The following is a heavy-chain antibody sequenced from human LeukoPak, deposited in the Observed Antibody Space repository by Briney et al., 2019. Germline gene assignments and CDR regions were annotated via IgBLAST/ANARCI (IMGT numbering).Heavy chain of an antibody. CDR1: GGSFSGYY. CDR2: INHSGST. CDR3: ARGRPGLRYFDWLAAGYYFDY. D-gene: IGHD3-9*01. V-gene: IGHV4-34*01. J-gene: IGHJ4*02. Sequence: KASETLSLTCAVYGGSFSGYYWSWIRQPPGKGLEWIGEINHSGSTNYNPSLKSRVTISVDTSKNQFSLKLSAVTAADTAVYYCARGRPGLRYFDWLAAGYYFDYWGQGTLVTVSS.